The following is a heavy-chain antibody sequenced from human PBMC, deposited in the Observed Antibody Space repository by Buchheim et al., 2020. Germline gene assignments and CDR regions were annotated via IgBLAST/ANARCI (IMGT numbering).Heavy chain of an antibody. J-gene: IGHJ4*02. V-gene: IGHV3-30*04. D-gene: IGHD6-13*01. Sequence: QVQLVESGGGVVQPGRSLRLSCAASGFTFSSYAMHWVRQAPGKGLEWVAVISYDGSNKYYADSVKGRFTIPRDNSKNTLYLQMNSLRAEDTAVYYCARDPTLAAAGMDYYFDYWGQGTL. CDR3: ARDPTLAAAGMDYYFDY. CDR2: ISYDGSNK. CDR1: GFTFSSYA.